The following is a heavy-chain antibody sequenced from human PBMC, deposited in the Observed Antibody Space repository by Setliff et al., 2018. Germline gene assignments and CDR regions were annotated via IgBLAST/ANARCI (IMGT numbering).Heavy chain of an antibody. CDR2: IYPGDSDT. CDR3: TRHEDRNKCTSSSCYRENDAFDV. V-gene: IGHV5-51*01. J-gene: IGHJ3*01. CDR1: GYIFTNYW. D-gene: IGHD2-2*01. Sequence: PGASLKISCKASGYIFTNYWIGWVRQMPGKGLEWMGVIYPGDSDTRYSPSFQGQGTISADKSINTAYLQWSSLKASDTAIYYCTRHEDRNKCTSSSCYRENDAFDVWGQGAMVTVS.